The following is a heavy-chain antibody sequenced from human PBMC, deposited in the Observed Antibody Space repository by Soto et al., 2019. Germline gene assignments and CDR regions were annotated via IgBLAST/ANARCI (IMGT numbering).Heavy chain of an antibody. J-gene: IGHJ4*02. CDR3: ARMGPRAARPSY. V-gene: IGHV3-11*01. CDR1: GFTFSDYD. D-gene: IGHD6-6*01. Sequence: QVQLAESGGGLVEPGGYLRISCGASGFTFSDYDMSWIRQSPGKGLEWVSFVSSSGTTMYFADSVKGRFTISRDNAKNSLYLQMNSLRAEDTAVYYCARMGPRAARPSYWGQGTLVTVSS. CDR2: VSSSGTTM.